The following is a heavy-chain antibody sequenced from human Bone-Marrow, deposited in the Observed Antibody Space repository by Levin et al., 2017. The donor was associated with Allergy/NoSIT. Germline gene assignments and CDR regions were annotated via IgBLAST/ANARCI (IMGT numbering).Heavy chain of an antibody. V-gene: IGHV4-59*01. J-gene: IGHJ5*02. CDR2: IYYIGTT. Sequence: PSETLSLTCNVSGASITSFYWSWIRQPPGKGLEWIGHIYYIGTTDYNPSLKSRVTMSVDTSNNQFSLKLTSVTAADTAIYYCAREHYGSGSYGWFDPWGQGTLVTVSS. CDR1: GASITSFY. D-gene: IGHD3-10*01. CDR3: AREHYGSGSYGWFDP.